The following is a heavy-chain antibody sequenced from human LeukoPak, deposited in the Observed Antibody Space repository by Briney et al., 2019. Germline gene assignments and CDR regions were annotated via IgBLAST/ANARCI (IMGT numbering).Heavy chain of an antibody. CDR3: ARHLNYYGSGSSNYYYYYGMDV. CDR1: GGSINNYY. J-gene: IGHJ6*02. Sequence: PSETLSLTCTVSGGSINNYYWSWIRQPPGKGLEWIGYIYYSGSTNYNPSLKSRVTISVDTSKNQFSLKLSSVTAADTAVYYCARHLNYYGSGSSNYYYYYGMDVWGQGTTVTVSS. CDR2: IYYSGST. D-gene: IGHD3-10*01. V-gene: IGHV4-59*08.